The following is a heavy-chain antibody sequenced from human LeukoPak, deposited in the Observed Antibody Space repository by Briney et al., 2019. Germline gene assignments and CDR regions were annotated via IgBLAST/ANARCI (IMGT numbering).Heavy chain of an antibody. CDR1: GYTFTGYY. CDR2: INPNSGGT. Sequence: GASVKVSCKASGYTFTGYYMHWVRQAPGQGLEWMGWINPNSGGTNYAQKFQGRVTTTRDTSISTAYMELSRLRSDDTAVYYCARVGRGYCSGGSCYQGRNSIEDIWGQGTMVTVSS. CDR3: ARVGRGYCSGGSCYQGRNSIEDI. J-gene: IGHJ3*02. V-gene: IGHV1-2*02. D-gene: IGHD2-15*01.